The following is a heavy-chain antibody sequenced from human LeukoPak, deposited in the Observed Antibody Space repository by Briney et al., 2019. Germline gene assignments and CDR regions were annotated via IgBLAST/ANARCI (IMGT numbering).Heavy chain of an antibody. Sequence: GASVKVSCKASGYTFTGYYMHWVRQAPGQGLEWMGWINPNSGGTNYAQKFQGRVTMTRDTSISTAYMELSRLRSDDTAVYYCARRYCSGGSCYHYYYYMDVWGKGTTVTVSS. CDR2: INPNSGGT. J-gene: IGHJ6*03. D-gene: IGHD2-15*01. V-gene: IGHV1-2*02. CDR1: GYTFTGYY. CDR3: ARRYCSGGSCYHYYYYMDV.